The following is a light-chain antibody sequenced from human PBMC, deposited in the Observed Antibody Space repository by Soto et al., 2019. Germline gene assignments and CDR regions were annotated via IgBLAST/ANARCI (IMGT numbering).Light chain of an antibody. Sequence: QSVLTQPPSVSGAPGQRVTISCTGSSSNIGAGYDVHWYQQLPGTAPKLLIYGDSNRPSGVPDRFSGSKSGTSTSLAITGLXAEDEADYYCQSYDNSLSGSLFGTGTKVTVL. CDR1: SSNIGAGYD. CDR3: QSYDNSLSGSL. CDR2: GDS. V-gene: IGLV1-40*01. J-gene: IGLJ1*01.